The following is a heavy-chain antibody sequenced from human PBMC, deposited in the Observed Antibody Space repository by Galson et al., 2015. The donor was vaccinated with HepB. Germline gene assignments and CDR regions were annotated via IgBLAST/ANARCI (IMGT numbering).Heavy chain of an antibody. CDR2: IIPIFGTA. CDR3: ARHNILTAHNEFDY. D-gene: IGHD3-3*02. J-gene: IGHJ4*02. Sequence: SVKVSCKASGGTFSSYAISWVRQAPGQGLEWMGGIIPIFGTANYAQKFQGQVSISADKSISTAYLQWSSLKASDTAMYFCARHNILTAHNEFDYWGQGTLVTVSS. CDR1: GGTFSSYA. V-gene: IGHV1-69*06.